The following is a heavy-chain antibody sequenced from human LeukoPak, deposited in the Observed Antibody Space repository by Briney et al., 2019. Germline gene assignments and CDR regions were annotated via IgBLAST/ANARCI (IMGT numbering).Heavy chain of an antibody. Sequence: PGGSLRLSCAASGFTFSSYAMTWVRQAPGKGLEWVSGISGSGGSTYYADSVKGRFTISRDNSKNTLYLQMNSLRAEDTAVYYCAKARRSGCSSTSCYPFDYWGQGTLVTVSS. CDR1: GFTFSSYA. CDR3: AKARRSGCSSTSCYPFDY. D-gene: IGHD2-2*01. V-gene: IGHV3-23*01. J-gene: IGHJ4*02. CDR2: ISGSGGST.